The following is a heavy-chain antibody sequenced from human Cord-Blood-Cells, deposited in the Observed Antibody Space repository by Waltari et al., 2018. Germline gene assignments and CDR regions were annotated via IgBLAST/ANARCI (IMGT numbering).Heavy chain of an antibody. CDR2: INPNSGGT. CDR1: GYTFIGYY. Sequence: QVQLVQSGAEVKKPGASVEVSCQASGYTFIGYYMLCVRPAPGQGLEWLGWINPNSGGTNYAQKFQGRVTMTRDTSISTAYMELSRLRSDDTAVYYCARASITIFGVVIIRFDYWGQGTLVTVSS. V-gene: IGHV1-2*02. J-gene: IGHJ4*02. D-gene: IGHD3-3*01. CDR3: ARASITIFGVVIIRFDY.